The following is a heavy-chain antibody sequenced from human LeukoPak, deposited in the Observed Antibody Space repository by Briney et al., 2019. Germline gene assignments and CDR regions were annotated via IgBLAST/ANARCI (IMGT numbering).Heavy chain of an antibody. D-gene: IGHD2-21*01. Sequence: GGSLRLSCIASGFTLSAYTMNWVRQAPGKGLEWVSPLTRGGDNDIHYTDSVKGRFTISRDNSKNSLYLQMNSLRADDTAVYYCVRDAYGAHFDYWGQGTLVTVSS. J-gene: IGHJ4*02. CDR3: VRDAYGAHFDY. CDR1: GFTLSAYT. V-gene: IGHV3-21*06. CDR2: LTRGGDNDI.